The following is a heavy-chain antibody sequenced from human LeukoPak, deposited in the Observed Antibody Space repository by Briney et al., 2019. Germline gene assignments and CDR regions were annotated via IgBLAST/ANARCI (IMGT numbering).Heavy chain of an antibody. CDR1: GGTFSSYA. CDR2: INPNSGGT. V-gene: IGHV1-2*02. Sequence: GASVKVSCKASGGTFSSYAISWVRQAPGQGLEWMGWINPNSGGTNYAQKFQGRVTMTRDTSISTAYMELSRLRSDDTAVYYCARDRATGGGYCSSTSCYEGYWGQGTLVTVSS. CDR3: ARDRATGGGYCSSTSCYEGY. J-gene: IGHJ4*02. D-gene: IGHD2-2*01.